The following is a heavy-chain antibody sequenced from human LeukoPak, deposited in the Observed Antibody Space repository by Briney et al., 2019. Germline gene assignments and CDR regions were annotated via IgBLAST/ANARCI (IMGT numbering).Heavy chain of an antibody. D-gene: IGHD3-16*01. Sequence: SETLSLTCTVSGGSISSNSYYWGWIRQPPGKGLEWIGSIYYSGSTNYNPSLKSRVTISIDTSKNQFSLKLSSVTAADTAVYYCARAVDYVWGSFLPDYWGQGTLVTVSS. V-gene: IGHV4-39*07. CDR3: ARAVDYVWGSFLPDY. J-gene: IGHJ4*02. CDR2: IYYSGST. CDR1: GGSISSNSYY.